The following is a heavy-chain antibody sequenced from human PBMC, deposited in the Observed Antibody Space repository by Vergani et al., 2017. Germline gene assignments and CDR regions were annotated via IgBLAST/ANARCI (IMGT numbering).Heavy chain of an antibody. Sequence: QVQLVESGGGLVKPGGSLRLSCAASGFSFSDHYMTWIRQAPGKGLEWVSYISNSGNTIEYADSVKGRFSISRDNAKSSVFLQMDSLRAEDTAVYYCARVHRDYNNDRGTFDIWGQGSMVTVSS. V-gene: IGHV3-11*01. CDR2: ISNSGNTI. CDR3: ARVHRDYNNDRGTFDI. CDR1: GFSFSDHY. D-gene: IGHD4-11*01. J-gene: IGHJ3*02.